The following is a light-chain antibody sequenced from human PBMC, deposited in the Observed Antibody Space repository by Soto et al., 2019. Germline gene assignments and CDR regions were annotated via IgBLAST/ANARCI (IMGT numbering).Light chain of an antibody. J-gene: IGLJ3*02. CDR3: QSYDSSLSGWV. CDR1: SSNIGAGYD. CDR2: GNS. V-gene: IGLV1-40*01. Sequence: QSVLTQPPSVSGAPGQRVTISRTGSSSNIGAGYDVHWYQQLPGTAPKLLIYGNSNRPSGVPDRFSGSKSGTSASLAINGLQAEDEADYYCQSYDSSLSGWVFGGGTKLTVL.